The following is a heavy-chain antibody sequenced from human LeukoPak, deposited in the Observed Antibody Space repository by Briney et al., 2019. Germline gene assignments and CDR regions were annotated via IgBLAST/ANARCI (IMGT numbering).Heavy chain of an antibody. D-gene: IGHD3-22*01. CDR2: IYHSGST. V-gene: IGHV4-38-2*02. CDR1: GYSISSGYY. J-gene: IGHJ6*03. CDR3: AREDYYDSSGYYYSDYYYMDV. Sequence: SETLSLTCTVSGYSISSGYYWGWIRQPPGKGLEWIGSIYHSGSTYYNPSLESRVTISVDTSNNQFSLKLSSVTAADTAMYYCAREDYYDSSGYYYSDYYYMDVWGKGTTVTISS.